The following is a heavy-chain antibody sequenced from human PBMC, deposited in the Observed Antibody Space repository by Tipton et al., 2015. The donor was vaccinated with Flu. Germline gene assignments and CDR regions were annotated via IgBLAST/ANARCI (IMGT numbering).Heavy chain of an antibody. CDR2: IWYDGSNK. V-gene: IGHV3-33*01. CDR1: GFTFSSCA. CDR3: ARGYDILTDGGGYFDY. J-gene: IGHJ4*02. Sequence: SLRLSCAASGFTFSSCAMHWVRQAPGKGLEWVAGIWYDGSNKYYADSVKGRFTISRDNSKNTLYLQMNSLRAEDTAVYYCARGYDILTDGGGYFDYWGQGTLVTVSS. D-gene: IGHD3-9*01.